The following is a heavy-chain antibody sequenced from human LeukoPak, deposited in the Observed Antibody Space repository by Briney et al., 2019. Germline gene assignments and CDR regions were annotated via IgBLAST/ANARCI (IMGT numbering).Heavy chain of an antibody. CDR2: IYTSGST. J-gene: IGHJ4*02. Sequence: SETLSLTCTVSGGSISSGSYYWSWIRQPAGKGLEWIGRIYTSGSTNYNPSLKSRVTISVDTSKNQFSLKLSSMTAADTAVYYCATLTPVRGVFDYWGQGTLVTVSS. CDR3: ATLTPVRGVFDY. CDR1: GGSISSGSYY. D-gene: IGHD3-10*01. V-gene: IGHV4-61*02.